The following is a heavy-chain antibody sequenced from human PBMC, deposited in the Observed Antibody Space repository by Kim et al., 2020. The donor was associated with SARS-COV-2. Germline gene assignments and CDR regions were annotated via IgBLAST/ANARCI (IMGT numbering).Heavy chain of an antibody. D-gene: IGHD3-22*01. CDR2: VNNGGNA. Sequence: GGSLRLSCAASGFVFSTRAMSWVRQAPGKGLEWVASVNNGGNAYYADSVRGRFTISRDLTKDTLDLQRNSLRGDDTALYYCAKDQPSSGWPAFDSWGQGTRVTVSS. J-gene: IGHJ4*02. V-gene: IGHV3-23*01. CDR3: AKDQPSSGWPAFDS. CDR1: GFVFSTRA.